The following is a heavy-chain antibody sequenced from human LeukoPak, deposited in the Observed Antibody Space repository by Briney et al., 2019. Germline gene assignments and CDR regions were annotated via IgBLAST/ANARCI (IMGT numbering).Heavy chain of an antibody. V-gene: IGHV3-49*04. D-gene: IGHD6-19*01. Sequence: EPGGSLRLSCTASGFTLGDYAMTWVRQAPGKGLEWVSFISSKAYGGTTEYAASVKGRFTIIRDDSKSIAYLQVNSLKTEDTAVYYCSRAVAGRYFDYWGQGTLVTVSS. CDR2: ISSKAYGGTT. J-gene: IGHJ4*02. CDR1: GFTLGDYA. CDR3: SRAVAGRYFDY.